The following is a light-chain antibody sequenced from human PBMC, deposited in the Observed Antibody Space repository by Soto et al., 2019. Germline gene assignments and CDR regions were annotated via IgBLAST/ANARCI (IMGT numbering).Light chain of an antibody. CDR1: SSNIGAGYD. CDR2: ANR. V-gene: IGLV1-40*01. J-gene: IGLJ1*01. CDR3: QSYDSSPSGYV. Sequence: QSVLTQPPSVSGAPGQRVSISCTGSSSNIGAGYDVHWYQQLPGTAPKLLIFANRNRPAGVPDRFSASKSGTSASLAITGLQAEDEADYYCQSYDSSPSGYVFGTGT.